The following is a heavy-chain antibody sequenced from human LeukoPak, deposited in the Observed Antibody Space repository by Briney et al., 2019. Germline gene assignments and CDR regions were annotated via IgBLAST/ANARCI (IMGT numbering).Heavy chain of an antibody. CDR3: ARDQGYSSTQGVADY. Sequence: ASVKVSCKASGYTFTGYYIQWVRQAPGQGLEWMGWINPNSGGTNYAQKFQGRVTMTRDTSISTAYMELSRLKSDDTAVYYYARDQGYSSTQGVADYWGQGTLVTVSS. CDR2: INPNSGGT. CDR1: GYTFTGYY. V-gene: IGHV1-2*02. J-gene: IGHJ4*02. D-gene: IGHD6-19*01.